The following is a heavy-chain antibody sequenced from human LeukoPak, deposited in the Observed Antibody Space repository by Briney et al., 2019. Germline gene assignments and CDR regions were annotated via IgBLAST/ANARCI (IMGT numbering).Heavy chain of an antibody. J-gene: IGHJ6*03. Sequence: SVKVSCKASGGTFSSYAISWVRQAPGQGLEWMGGTIPIFGAANYAQKFQGRVTITADESTSTAYMELSSLRSEDTAVYYCARQYYYDSSGYSLWYYYYYMDVWGKGTTVTVSS. CDR3: ARQYYYDSSGYSLWYYYYYMDV. D-gene: IGHD3-22*01. CDR1: GGTFSSYA. V-gene: IGHV1-69*01. CDR2: TIPIFGAA.